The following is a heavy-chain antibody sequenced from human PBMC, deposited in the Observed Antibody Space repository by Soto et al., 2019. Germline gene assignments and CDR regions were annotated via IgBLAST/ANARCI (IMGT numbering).Heavy chain of an antibody. CDR1: GCSISSGGYY. CDR3: ARDHPHSYGVYYFDY. V-gene: IGHV4-31*03. J-gene: IGHJ4*02. CDR2: IYYSGSI. Sequence: SETLSLTCTVSGCSISSGGYYWSWIRQHPGKGLEWIGYIYYSGSIYYNPSLKSRVTMSLDTSKNQVSLKVNSVTAADTAVYYCARDHPHSYGVYYFDYWGQGTPVTVSS. D-gene: IGHD5-18*01.